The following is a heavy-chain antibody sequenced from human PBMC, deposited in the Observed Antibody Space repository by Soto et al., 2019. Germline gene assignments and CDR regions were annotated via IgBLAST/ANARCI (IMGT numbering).Heavy chain of an antibody. CDR3: ARSVFP. Sequence: SETLSLTCTVSGGSIRSSSKFWDWIRQPSGKGLEWIGAIYDGGTTSYNPSLNSRVTISLDTSKNQFSLKLTSVTAADTAVYYCARSVFPWGQGTLVTVSS. V-gene: IGHV4-39*07. CDR2: IYDGGTT. CDR1: GGSIRSSSKF. J-gene: IGHJ5*02.